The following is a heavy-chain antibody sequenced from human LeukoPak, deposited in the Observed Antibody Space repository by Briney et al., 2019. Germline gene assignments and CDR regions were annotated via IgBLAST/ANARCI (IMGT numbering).Heavy chain of an antibody. V-gene: IGHV4-59*07. CDR2: IYYSGST. CDR1: GGSFSGYY. CDR3: ARGPDYDFWSGYYTEYFQH. J-gene: IGHJ1*01. D-gene: IGHD3-3*01. Sequence: SDTLSLTCAVYGGSFSGYYWSWIRQPPGKGLEWIGYIYYSGSTNYNPSLKSRVTISVDTSKNQFSLKLSSVTAADTAVYYCARGPDYDFWSGYYTEYFQHWGQGTLVTVSS.